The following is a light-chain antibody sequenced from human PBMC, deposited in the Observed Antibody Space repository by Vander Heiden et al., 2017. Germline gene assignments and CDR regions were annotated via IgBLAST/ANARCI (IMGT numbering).Light chain of an antibody. J-gene: IGKJ3*01. CDR1: QSVPNTY. CDR2: GTS. CDR3: HHYCTSVFT. V-gene: IGKV3-20*01. Sequence: EIVLTQSPGTLSLSPGEGATLSCRASQSVPNTYIAWYQQKPCQAPRLVVFGTSTRATDIPDRFSGSGSGTDFTLTIDRLEPEHFAIYYCHHYCTSVFTFGHATKVDFK.